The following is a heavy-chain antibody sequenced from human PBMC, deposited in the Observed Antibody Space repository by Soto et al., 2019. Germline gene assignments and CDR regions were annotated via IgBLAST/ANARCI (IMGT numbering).Heavy chain of an antibody. D-gene: IGHD1-1*01. CDR1: GDAISPYY. J-gene: IGHJ4*02. V-gene: IGHV4-59*01. CDR3: AKYRRTQADGFTLAY. CDR2: IYYNGAT. Sequence: QVQLQESGPGLVNPSETLSLTCTVSGDAISPYYWSWIRQPPGKGLEWIGYIYYNGATQYNPSLESLVTLSVDTSKNQFSLRLRSVTPADTAVDFCAKYRRTQADGFTLAYWGQGALVLVAS.